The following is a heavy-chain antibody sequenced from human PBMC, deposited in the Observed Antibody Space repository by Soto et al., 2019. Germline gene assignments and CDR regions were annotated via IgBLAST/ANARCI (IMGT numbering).Heavy chain of an antibody. CDR1: GFTFSSYW. D-gene: IGHD3-10*01. CDR3: ARAPRLWFGESPTPR. J-gene: IGHJ4*02. V-gene: IGHV3-74*01. CDR2: INSDGSST. Sequence: GGSLRLSCAASGFTFSSYWMHWVRQAPGKGLVWVSRINSDGSSTSYADSVEGRFTISRDNAKNTLYLQMNSLRAEDTAVYYCARAPRLWFGESPTPRWRQGTLVTVSS.